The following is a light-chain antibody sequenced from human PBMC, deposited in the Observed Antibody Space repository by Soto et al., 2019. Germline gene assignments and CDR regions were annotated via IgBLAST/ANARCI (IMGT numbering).Light chain of an antibody. CDR1: SSNIGNNY. Sequence: QSVLTQPPSVSGAPGQKVTISCSGSSSNIGNNYVSWYQQLPGTAPKLLIYENNKRPSGIPDRFSGSKSGTSATLGITGLQTGDEADYYCGTWDSSLSAGRIGGGTKVTVL. CDR2: ENN. J-gene: IGLJ2*01. CDR3: GTWDSSLSAGR. V-gene: IGLV1-51*02.